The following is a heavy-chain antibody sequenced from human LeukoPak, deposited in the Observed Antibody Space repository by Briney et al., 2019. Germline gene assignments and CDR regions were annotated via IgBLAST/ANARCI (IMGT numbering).Heavy chain of an antibody. D-gene: IGHD6-13*01. CDR1: GFTFDDCA. CDR3: VKVTAAGFVDH. V-gene: IGHV3-9*01. Sequence: PGRSLRLSCAASGFTFDDCAMHWVRQAPGKGLEWVSGIGWNSGGIVYADSVKGRFTISRDNAKKSLYLQMNSLGAEDTALYYCVKVTAAGFVDHWGQGTLVTVSS. J-gene: IGHJ4*02. CDR2: IGWNSGGI.